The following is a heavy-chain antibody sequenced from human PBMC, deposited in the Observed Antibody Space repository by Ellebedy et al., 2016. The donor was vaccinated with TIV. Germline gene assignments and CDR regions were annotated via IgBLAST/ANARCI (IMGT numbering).Heavy chain of an antibody. CDR3: ARGDFYDRSGYFSDAFDI. CDR2: IKPDGSEK. Sequence: GGSLRLXXAASGFTFNTYWMSWVRQAPGKGLEWVANIKPDGSEKFYVDSVKGRFTISRDNAKNSLYLQMNSLRAEDTAVYYCARGDFYDRSGYFSDAFDIWGQGTMVTVSS. CDR1: GFTFNTYW. V-gene: IGHV3-7*01. D-gene: IGHD3-22*01. J-gene: IGHJ3*02.